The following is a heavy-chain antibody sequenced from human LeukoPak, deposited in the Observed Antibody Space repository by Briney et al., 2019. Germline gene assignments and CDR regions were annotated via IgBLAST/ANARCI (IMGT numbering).Heavy chain of an antibody. CDR3: GGGGGDPWGESAFDI. J-gene: IGHJ3*02. Sequence: GGSLRLSCAASGFTFSSYWMSWVRQAPGKGLEWVANIKQDGSEKYYVDSVKGRFTISRDNAKNSLYLQMNSLRAEDTAVYYWGGGGGDPWGESAFDIWGQGTMVTVSS. D-gene: IGHD3-16*01. CDR1: GFTFSSYW. CDR2: IKQDGSEK. V-gene: IGHV3-7*04.